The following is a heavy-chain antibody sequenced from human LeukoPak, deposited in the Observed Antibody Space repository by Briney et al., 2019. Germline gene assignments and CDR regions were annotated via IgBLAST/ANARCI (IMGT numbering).Heavy chain of an antibody. D-gene: IGHD2-2*02. CDR3: TTDPFALYCSSTSCHNIDY. V-gene: IGHV3-15*01. CDR2: IKSKTDGGTT. Sequence: PGGSLRLSCAASGFTFSNAWMSWVRQAPGKGLEWVGRIKSKTDGGTTDYAAPVKGRFTISRDDSKNTLYLQMNSLKTEDTAVYYCTTDPFALYCSSTSCHNIDYWGQGTLVTVSS. CDR1: GFTFSNAW. J-gene: IGHJ4*02.